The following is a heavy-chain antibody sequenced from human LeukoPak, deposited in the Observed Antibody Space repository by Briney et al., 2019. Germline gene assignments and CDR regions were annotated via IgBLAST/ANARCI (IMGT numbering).Heavy chain of an antibody. Sequence: GASVKVSCKASGYTFTSYDINWVRQATGQGLEWMGWMNPNSGNTGYAQKFQGRVTMTRNTSISTAYMELSSLRSEDTAVYYCARVRSILTGYYIDYWGQGTLVTVSS. CDR2: MNPNSGNT. CDR1: GYTFTSYD. V-gene: IGHV1-8*01. J-gene: IGHJ4*02. CDR3: ARVRSILTGYYIDY. D-gene: IGHD3-9*01.